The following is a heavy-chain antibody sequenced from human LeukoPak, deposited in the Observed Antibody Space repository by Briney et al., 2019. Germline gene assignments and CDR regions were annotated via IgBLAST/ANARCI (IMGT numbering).Heavy chain of an antibody. V-gene: IGHV4-38-2*01. J-gene: IGHJ3*02. CDR2: IYHSGST. CDR1: GYSLSSGYY. D-gene: IGHD5-18*01. Sequence: SETLSLTCALSGYSLSSGYYWGWIRQPPGKGLEWIGSIYHSGSTYYDPSLKSRVTISVDTSKNQFSLKLSSVTAADTAVYYCASVQLWPNGAFDIWGQGTMVTVSS. CDR3: ASVQLWPNGAFDI.